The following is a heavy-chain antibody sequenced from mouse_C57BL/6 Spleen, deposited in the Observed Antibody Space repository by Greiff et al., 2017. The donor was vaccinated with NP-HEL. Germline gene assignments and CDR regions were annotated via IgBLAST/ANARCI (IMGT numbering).Heavy chain of an antibody. CDR3: ASKGYYAMDY. CDR2: ISYDGSN. CDR1: GYSITSGYY. J-gene: IGHJ4*01. Sequence: LQESRPGLVKPSQSLSLTCSVTGYSITSGYYWNWIRQFPGNKLEWMGYISYDGSNNYNPSLKNRISITRDTSKNQFFLKLNSVTTEDTATYYCASKGYYAMDYWGQGTSVTVSS. V-gene: IGHV3-6*01.